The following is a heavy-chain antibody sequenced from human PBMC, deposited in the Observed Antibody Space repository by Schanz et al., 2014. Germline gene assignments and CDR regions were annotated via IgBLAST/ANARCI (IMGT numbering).Heavy chain of an antibody. CDR3: AKVREWWPYYFDY. J-gene: IGHJ4*02. Sequence: EVQLVESGGGLVEPGGSLGLSCAASGFTFSKAWMSWVRQPPGKGLEWVSAISGNGGSTYFADSVKGRFTISRDNSDNTLFLQMNSLRAEDTAVYYCAKVREWWPYYFDYWGQGTLVTVSS. CDR1: GFTFSKAW. D-gene: IGHD2-15*01. V-gene: IGHV3-23*04. CDR2: ISGNGGST.